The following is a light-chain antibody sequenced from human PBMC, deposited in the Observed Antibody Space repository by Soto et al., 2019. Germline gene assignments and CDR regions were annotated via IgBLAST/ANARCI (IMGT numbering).Light chain of an antibody. Sequence: DIQMPQSPSTLSASLGDRFTITCRASQSISSWLAWYHQKPGKAPNLLIYKASSLESGVPSRFSGSGSGTEFTLTISSLQPDDFATYYCQPYNSYSRTFGQG. CDR1: QSISSW. CDR2: KAS. J-gene: IGKJ2*01. V-gene: IGKV1-5*03. CDR3: QPYNSYSRT.